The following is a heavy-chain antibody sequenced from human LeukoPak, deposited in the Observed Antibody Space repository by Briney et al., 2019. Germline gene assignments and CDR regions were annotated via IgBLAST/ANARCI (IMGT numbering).Heavy chain of an antibody. CDR1: GFKITNFY. J-gene: IGHJ5*02. D-gene: IGHD6-6*01. V-gene: IGHV1-46*01. Sequence: ASVKISCKASGFKITNFYFHWVRQAPGQGLEWMGIINPSGGTTTYAQKFQGNITMTRGTSTSTVYMEMTSLTSEDTAVYYCARSEYSKSIWFDPWGQGTLVTVSS. CDR3: ARSEYSKSIWFDP. CDR2: INPSGGTT.